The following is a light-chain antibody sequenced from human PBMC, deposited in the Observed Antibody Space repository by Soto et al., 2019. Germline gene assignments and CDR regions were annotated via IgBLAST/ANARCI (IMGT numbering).Light chain of an antibody. CDR2: DVS. V-gene: IGLV2-14*01. CDR1: SSDVGDYNY. Sequence: QSALTQSASVSGSPGQSITISCTGTSSDVGDYNYVSWYQQHPGKAPKLMIYDVSNRPSGVSYCFSGSKSGNTASLTISGLQAEDEADYYCSSYTSSSTLWVFGGGTKLTVL. CDR3: SSYTSSSTLWV. J-gene: IGLJ3*02.